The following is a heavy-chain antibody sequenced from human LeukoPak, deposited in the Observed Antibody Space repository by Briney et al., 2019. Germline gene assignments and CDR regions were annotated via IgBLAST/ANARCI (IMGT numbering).Heavy chain of an antibody. J-gene: IGHJ4*02. CDR3: AKDLGQLLPY. D-gene: IGHD2-2*01. CDR2: IRYDGSNK. Sequence: GGSLRLSCAASGFTFSSYVMHWVRQAPGKGLEWVAFIRYDGSNKYYADSVKGRFTISRDNSKSTLYLQMNSLRAEDTAVYYCAKDLGQLLPYWGQGTLVTVSS. V-gene: IGHV3-30*02. CDR1: GFTFSSYV.